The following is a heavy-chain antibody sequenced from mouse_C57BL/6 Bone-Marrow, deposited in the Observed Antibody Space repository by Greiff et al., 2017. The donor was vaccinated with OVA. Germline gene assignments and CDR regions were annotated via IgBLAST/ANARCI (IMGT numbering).Heavy chain of an antibody. V-gene: IGHV1-82*01. Sequence: QVLLMQSGPELVKPGASVKLSCKASGYAFSSSWIHWVKQRPGKGLEWIGRIYPGGGGINYNGKFKGKATLTADKSSSTDYMQLSSLTSEDSAVYFCASITTFAYWGQGTLVTVSA. J-gene: IGHJ3*01. CDR3: ASITTFAY. D-gene: IGHD1-1*01. CDR2: IYPGGGGI. CDR1: GYAFSSSW.